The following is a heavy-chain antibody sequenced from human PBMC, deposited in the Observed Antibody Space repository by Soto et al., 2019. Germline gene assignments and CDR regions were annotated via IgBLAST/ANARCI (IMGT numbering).Heavy chain of an antibody. CDR3: SHMESRVASYGMDV. CDR2: IYWDDDK. Sequence: QITLKESGPTLVKPTQTLTLTCTFSGFSLDTSGVGVGWIRQPPGKALEWLTLIYWDDDKRYSPSLRSRLTITKDTSKNQVVLTMTNMDPVDTATYYCSHMESRVASYGMDVWGQGTTVTVSS. J-gene: IGHJ6*02. V-gene: IGHV2-5*02. D-gene: IGHD3-3*01. CDR1: GFSLDTSGVG.